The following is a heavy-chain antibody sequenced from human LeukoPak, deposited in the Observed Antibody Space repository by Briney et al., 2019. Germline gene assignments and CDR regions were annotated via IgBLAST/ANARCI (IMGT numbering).Heavy chain of an antibody. J-gene: IGHJ6*03. CDR3: VRHQEGMVRGVLYYMDV. Sequence: PSETLSLTCAVYGGSFSGYYWSWIRQPPGKGLEWIGEINHSGSTNYNPSLKSRVTISVDTSKNQFSLKLSSVTAADTAVYYCVRHQEGMVRGVLYYMDVWGTGTTVTISS. CDR2: INHSGST. D-gene: IGHD3-10*01. CDR1: GGSFSGYY. V-gene: IGHV4-34*01.